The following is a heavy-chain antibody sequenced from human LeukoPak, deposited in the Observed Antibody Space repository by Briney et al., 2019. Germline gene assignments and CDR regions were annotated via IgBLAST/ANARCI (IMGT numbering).Heavy chain of an antibody. Sequence: SETLSLTCAVSGYSISSGYYWDWIRQPPGKGLEWIGNIYHSGATYYNPSLESRVSMSLDTSENQFSLKVTSVTAADTAVYYCANTQTPAGGGFDYWGQGTLVTASS. V-gene: IGHV4-38-2*01. CDR1: GYSISSGYY. CDR3: ANTQTPAGGGFDY. CDR2: IYHSGAT. D-gene: IGHD3-16*01. J-gene: IGHJ4*02.